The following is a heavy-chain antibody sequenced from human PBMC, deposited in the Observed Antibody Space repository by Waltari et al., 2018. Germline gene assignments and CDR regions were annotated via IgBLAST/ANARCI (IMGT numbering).Heavy chain of an antibody. CDR3: ARDTHGGNSGLDI. J-gene: IGHJ3*02. CDR1: GGSISSGSYY. V-gene: IGHV4-61*02. Sequence: QVQLQESGPGLVKPSQTLSLTCTVSGGSISSGSYYWSWIRQPAGKGLEWIGRIYTSGSTSYNPSLKSRVTISVDTSKNQFSLKLSSVTAADTAVYYCARDTHGGNSGLDIWGQGTMVTVSS. D-gene: IGHD2-21*02. CDR2: IYTSGST.